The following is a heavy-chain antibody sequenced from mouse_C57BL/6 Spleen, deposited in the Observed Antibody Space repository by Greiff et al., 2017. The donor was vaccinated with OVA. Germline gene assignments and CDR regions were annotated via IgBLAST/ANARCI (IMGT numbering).Heavy chain of an antibody. CDR3: GRERSPAS. Sequence: QVQLKQPGAELVKPGASVKLSCKASGYTFTSYWMQWVKQRPGQGLEWIGEIDPSDSYTNYNQKFKGKATLTVDTSSSTAYMQLSSLTSEDSAVCYRGRERSPASWGQGTPLTVSA. V-gene: IGHV1-50*01. CDR2: IDPSDSYT. J-gene: IGHJ2*01. D-gene: IGHD6-1*01. CDR1: GYTFTSYW.